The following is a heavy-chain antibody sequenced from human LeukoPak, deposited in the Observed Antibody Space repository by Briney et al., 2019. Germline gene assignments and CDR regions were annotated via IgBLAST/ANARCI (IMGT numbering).Heavy chain of an antibody. J-gene: IGHJ3*02. Sequence: ASVKVSCKASGGTFSSYAFSWVRQAPGQGLEWMGGIIPIFGTANYAQKFQGRVTITADESTSTAYMELSSLRSEDTAVYYCACTDYDSSGYSPDDAFDIWGQGTMVTVSS. CDR1: GGTFSSYA. V-gene: IGHV1-69*13. CDR2: IIPIFGTA. D-gene: IGHD3-22*01. CDR3: ACTDYDSSGYSPDDAFDI.